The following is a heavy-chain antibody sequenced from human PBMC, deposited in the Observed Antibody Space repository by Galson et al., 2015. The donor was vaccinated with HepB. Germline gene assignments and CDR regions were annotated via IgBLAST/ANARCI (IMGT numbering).Heavy chain of an antibody. CDR3: ARQGQIGARWFDP. V-gene: IGHV3-21*01. CDR2: ISGDDNYI. Sequence: SLRLSCAASGFDFSLYSMVWVRQAPGKGLQWVSSISGDDNYIFYIDSVKGRFTISRDNAKNSLFLQMNSLGVDDPAVYYWARQGQIGARWFDPWGQGTLLTVSS. J-gene: IGHJ5*02. CDR1: GFDFSLYS.